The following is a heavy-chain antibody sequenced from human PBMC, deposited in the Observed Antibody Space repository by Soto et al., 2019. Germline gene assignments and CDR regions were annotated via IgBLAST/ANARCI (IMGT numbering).Heavy chain of an antibody. J-gene: IGHJ4*02. CDR2: VYDNGRP. V-gene: IGHV4-59*01. CDR3: TRRGGSSHPRY. Sequence: SETLSLTCTISGGSISVYYWSWIRQSPRQGLEWIGYVYDNGRPYYSPYLKIKVPISADTSKNQISLTLTSATAADTAYYYCTRRGGSSHPRYWGRGTLVTVSS. D-gene: IGHD3-9*01. CDR1: GGSISVYY.